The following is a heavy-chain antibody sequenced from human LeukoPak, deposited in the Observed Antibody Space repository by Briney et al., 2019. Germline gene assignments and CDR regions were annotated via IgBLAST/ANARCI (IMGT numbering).Heavy chain of an antibody. D-gene: IGHD2-2*01. CDR3: ARVRYCSSTSCP. V-gene: IGHV4-39*07. CDR1: GGSISSTDYY. J-gene: IGHJ5*02. Sequence: PSETLSLTCTASGGSISSTDYYWAWIRQPPGKGLEWIGNIYYRGNTYYNPSLKSRVTISIDTSNSQFSLELRSVTAADTAVYYCARVRYCSSTSCPWGQGTLVTVSS. CDR2: IYYRGNT.